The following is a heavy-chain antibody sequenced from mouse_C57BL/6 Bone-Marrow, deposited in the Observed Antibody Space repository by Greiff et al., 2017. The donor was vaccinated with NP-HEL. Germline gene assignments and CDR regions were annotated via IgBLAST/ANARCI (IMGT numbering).Heavy chain of an antibody. CDR2: IYPGSGNT. V-gene: IGHV1-66*01. Sequence: QVQLKESGPELVKPGASVKISCKASGYSFTSYYIHWVKQRPGQGLEWIGWIYPGSGNTKYNEKFKGKATLTADTSSSTAYMQLSSLTSEDSAVYYCARGGRGFAYWGQGTLVTVSA. CDR1: GYSFTSYY. CDR3: ARGGRGFAY. D-gene: IGHD3-3*01. J-gene: IGHJ3*01.